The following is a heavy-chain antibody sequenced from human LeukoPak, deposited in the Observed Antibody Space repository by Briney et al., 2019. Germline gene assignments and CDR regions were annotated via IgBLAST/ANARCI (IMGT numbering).Heavy chain of an antibody. CDR1: GGSISSYY. V-gene: IGHV4-59*01. D-gene: IGHD3-3*01. CDR2: IYYSGST. J-gene: IGHJ5*02. CDR3: ARGPSYDFWSGYYFGGGYNWFDP. Sequence: SETLSLTCTVSGGSISSYYWSWIRQPPGKGLEWIGYIYYSGSTNYNPSLKSRVTRSVDTSKNQFSLKLSSVTAADTAVYYCARGPSYDFWSGYYFGGGYNWFDPWGQGTLVTVSS.